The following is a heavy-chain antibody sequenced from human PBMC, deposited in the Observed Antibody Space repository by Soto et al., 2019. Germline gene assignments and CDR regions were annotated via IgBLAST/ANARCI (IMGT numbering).Heavy chain of an antibody. V-gene: IGHV4-30-4*01. D-gene: IGHD3-9*01. CDR2: IYYSGST. CDR1: GGSISSGDYY. Sequence: QVQLQESGPGLVKPSQTLSLTCTVSGGSISSGDYYWSWIRQPPGKGLEWIGYIYYSGSTYYNPSLKSRVTISVDTSNNQFSLKLSSVTAADTAVYYCARGARVLRYFDWPPNAFDIWGQGTMVTVSS. J-gene: IGHJ3*02. CDR3: ARGARVLRYFDWPPNAFDI.